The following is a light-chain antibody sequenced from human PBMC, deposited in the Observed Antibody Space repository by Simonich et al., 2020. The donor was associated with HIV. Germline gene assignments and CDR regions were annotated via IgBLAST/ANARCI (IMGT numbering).Light chain of an antibody. CDR2: AAS. CDR1: QGFSSW. Sequence: DIQMTQSPSSLSASVGDRVTITCRASQGFSSWLAWYHQKPGKAPKLLISAASSLQSGGPSRCSGSGSGTDVTLTISSLQPEDFATYYCQQANSFPLTFGGGTKVEIK. V-gene: IGKV1-12*01. CDR3: QQANSFPLT. J-gene: IGKJ4*01.